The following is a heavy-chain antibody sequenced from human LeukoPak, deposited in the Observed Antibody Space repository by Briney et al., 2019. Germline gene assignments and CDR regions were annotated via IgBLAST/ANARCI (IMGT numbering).Heavy chain of an antibody. CDR2: ISWNSGSI. CDR1: GFTFDDYA. Sequence: LSGGSLRLSCAASGFTFDDYAMHWVRQAPGKGLEWVSGISWNSGSIGYADSVKGRFTISRDNAKKSLYLQMNSLRAEDTALYYCAKDISYYYGSGSSLFDYWGQGTLVTVSS. V-gene: IGHV3-9*01. J-gene: IGHJ4*02. CDR3: AKDISYYYGSGSSLFDY. D-gene: IGHD3-10*01.